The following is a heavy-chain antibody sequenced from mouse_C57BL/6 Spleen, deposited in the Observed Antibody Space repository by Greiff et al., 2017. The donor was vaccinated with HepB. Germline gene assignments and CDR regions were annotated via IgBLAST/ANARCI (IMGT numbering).Heavy chain of an antibody. CDR3: ARRGIYYGSSYDMDY. Sequence: VQLQQPGAELVKPGASVKMSCKASGYTFTSYWITWVKQRPGPGLEWIGDIYPGSGSANHNEKFKSKATLTVDTSSSTAYMQLSSLTSEDSAVYYCARRGIYYGSSYDMDYWGQGTSVTVSS. D-gene: IGHD1-1*01. CDR2: IYPGSGSA. V-gene: IGHV1-55*01. J-gene: IGHJ4*01. CDR1: GYTFTSYW.